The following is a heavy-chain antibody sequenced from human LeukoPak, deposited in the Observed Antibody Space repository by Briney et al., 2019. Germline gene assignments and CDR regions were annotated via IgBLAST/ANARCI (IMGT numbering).Heavy chain of an antibody. CDR2: IHKDGSDT. Sequence: GGSLRLSCAASGFTFSSYWMHWVRQAPGKGLVWVARIHKDGSDTSYADSVKGRFTISRDNLKNTLHLQMNSLRAEDTAVYFCARLHFRPWGGFDYWGHGTLVTVSS. CDR1: GFTFSSYW. D-gene: IGHD3-16*01. J-gene: IGHJ4*01. V-gene: IGHV3-74*01. CDR3: ARLHFRPWGGFDY.